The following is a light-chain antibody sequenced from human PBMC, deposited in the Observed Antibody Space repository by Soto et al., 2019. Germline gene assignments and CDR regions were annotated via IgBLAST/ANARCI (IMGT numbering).Light chain of an antibody. V-gene: IGLV1-40*01. CDR2: GNS. CDR3: QSYDSSLSGSDVV. CDR1: SSNIGAGYD. J-gene: IGLJ2*01. Sequence: QLVLTQPPSVSGAPGQRVTISCTGSSSNIGAGYDVHWYQQLPGTAPKLLIYGNSNRPSGVPDRFSGSKSGTLASLAITGLQAEDEADYYCQSYDSSLSGSDVVFGGGTQLTVL.